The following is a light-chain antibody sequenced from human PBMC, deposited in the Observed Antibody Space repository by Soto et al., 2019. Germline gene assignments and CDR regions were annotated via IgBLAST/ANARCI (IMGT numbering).Light chain of an antibody. J-gene: IGKJ1*01. V-gene: IGKV3-15*01. CDR2: GAS. CDR1: QSISSN. Sequence: EIVMTQSPATLSVSPGERATLSCRASQSISSNLAWYQQKPGQAPRLLIYGASTRATGIPVRFSGSGSGTDFTLTISSLQSDDFVVYFCQQYDNWPHTFGQGTKVEIK. CDR3: QQYDNWPHT.